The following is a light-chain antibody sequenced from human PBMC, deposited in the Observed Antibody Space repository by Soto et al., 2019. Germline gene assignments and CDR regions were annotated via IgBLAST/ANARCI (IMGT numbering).Light chain of an antibody. Sequence: ILLSQSTSGLCLSPGDRVTLSCKARQCLXRHFVWYEVKHGQAPRLFXYAASNSATGCPARFSGSGSATDFTPTISSLEPEYCAGYYCQQRSDWPRTFGGGTKVDIK. V-gene: IGKV3-11*01. CDR1: QCLXRH. CDR3: QQRSDWPRT. CDR2: AAS. J-gene: IGKJ4*01.